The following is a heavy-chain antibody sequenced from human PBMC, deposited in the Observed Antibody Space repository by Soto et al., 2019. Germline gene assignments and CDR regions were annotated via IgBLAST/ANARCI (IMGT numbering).Heavy chain of an antibody. V-gene: IGHV3-11*06. CDR3: ARDDYEASGYPNLDS. CDR2: ISNSGTFI. J-gene: IGHJ4*02. CDR1: GFTFSDHY. D-gene: IGHD5-12*01. Sequence: LRLSCAVSGFTFSDHYMRWIRQAPGKGLEWVSLISNSGTFINYADSVKGRFTISRDNARNSLFLEMHSLRAEDTAVHYRARDDYEASGYPNLDSWVQEPRVTVSS.